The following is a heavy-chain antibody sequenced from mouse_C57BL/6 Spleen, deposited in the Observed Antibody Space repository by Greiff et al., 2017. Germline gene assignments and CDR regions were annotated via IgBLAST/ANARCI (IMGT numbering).Heavy chain of an antibody. J-gene: IGHJ4*01. Sequence: VQLQQSGAELVRPGASVKLSCKASGYTFTDYYINWVKQRPGQGLEWIARIYPGSGNTYYNEKFKGKATLTAEKSSSTAYMQLSSLTSEDSAVYFCARSDDYDGHYYAMDYWGQGTSVTVSS. V-gene: IGHV1-76*01. CDR2: IYPGSGNT. CDR1: GYTFTDYY. D-gene: IGHD2-4*01. CDR3: ARSDDYDGHYYAMDY.